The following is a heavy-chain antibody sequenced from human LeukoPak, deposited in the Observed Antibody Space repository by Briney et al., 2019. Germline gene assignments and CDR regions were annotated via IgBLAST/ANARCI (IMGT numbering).Heavy chain of an antibody. V-gene: IGHV3-74*01. J-gene: IGHJ4*02. D-gene: IGHD6-19*01. Sequence: GGSLRLSCAASGFTFSSYWMHWVRQAPGKGLVWVSRINSDGSSTSYADSVKGRFTISRDNAKNTLHLQMNSLRAEDTAVYYCAVAGKRVYFDYWGQGTLVTVST. CDR2: INSDGSST. CDR1: GFTFSSYW. CDR3: AVAGKRVYFDY.